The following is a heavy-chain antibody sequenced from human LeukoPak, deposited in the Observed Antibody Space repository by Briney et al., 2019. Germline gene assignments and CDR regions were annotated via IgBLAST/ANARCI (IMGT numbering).Heavy chain of an antibody. CDR1: GFTFSSYE. Sequence: PGGSLRLSCTASGFTFSSYEMNWVRQAPGKGLEWVSHISSSGTIIYYADSVKGRFTISRDNAKNSLYLQMNSLRAEDTAVYYCARAMTSWGQGTLVTVFS. CDR2: ISSSGTII. V-gene: IGHV3-48*03. D-gene: IGHD4-11*01. CDR3: ARAMTS. J-gene: IGHJ4*02.